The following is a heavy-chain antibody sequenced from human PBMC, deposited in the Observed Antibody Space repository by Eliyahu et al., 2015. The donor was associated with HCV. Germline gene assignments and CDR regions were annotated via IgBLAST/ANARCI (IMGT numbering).Heavy chain of an antibody. CDR1: GYTXTSYG. J-gene: IGHJ6*02. CDR3: ARELGDYLDYYGMDV. D-gene: IGHD3-16*01. Sequence: QVQLVQSGAEVKKPGASVKVSCKAXGYTXTSYGISWVRQXPXXGLEWMGWISAYNGNTNYAXKXQGRVTMTTDTSTSTAYMELRSLRSDDTAVYYCARELGDYLDYYGMDVWGQGTTVTVSS. CDR2: ISAYNGNT. V-gene: IGHV1-18*04.